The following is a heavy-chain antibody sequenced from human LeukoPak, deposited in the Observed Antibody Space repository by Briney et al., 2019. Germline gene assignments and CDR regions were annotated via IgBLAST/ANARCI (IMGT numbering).Heavy chain of an antibody. CDR2: ISASGGSA. Sequence: GGSLRLSCAASGFTFSSYAMSWVRQAPGKGLEWVSVISASGGSAYYTDSVKGRFTTSRDDSKDTLYLQMNSLRAEDTAVYYCAKDYTVTTRGYFEWWGQGTLVTVSS. CDR1: GFTFSSYA. CDR3: AKDYTVTTRGYFEW. J-gene: IGHJ4*02. D-gene: IGHD4-17*01. V-gene: IGHV3-23*01.